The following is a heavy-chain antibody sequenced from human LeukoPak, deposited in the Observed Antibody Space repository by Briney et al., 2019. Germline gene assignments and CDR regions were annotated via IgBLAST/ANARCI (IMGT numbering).Heavy chain of an antibody. CDR1: GFTVSSNY. Sequence: GGSLRLSCAASGFTVSSNYMSWVRQAPGKGLEWVANIKQDGSEKYYVDSVKGRFTISRDNAKNSLYLQMNSLRAEDTAVYYCAREPPDNWGQGTLVTVSS. CDR3: AREPPDN. J-gene: IGHJ4*02. CDR2: IKQDGSEK. V-gene: IGHV3-7*01. D-gene: IGHD3-9*01.